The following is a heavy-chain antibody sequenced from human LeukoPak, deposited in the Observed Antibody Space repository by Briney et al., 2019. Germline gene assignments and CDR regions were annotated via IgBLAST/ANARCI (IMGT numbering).Heavy chain of an antibody. CDR2: IYHSGRT. J-gene: IGHJ5*02. V-gene: IGHV4-4*02. CDR3: ARGLWFGESLGGCWFDP. CDR1: GGSISSSNW. Sequence: SGTLSVTCAVSGGSISSSNWWSWVRQPPGKGLEWIGEIYHSGRTNYNPSLKSRVTISVDKSKNQFSLKLSSVTAADTAVYYCARGLWFGESLGGCWFDPWGQGTLVTVSS. D-gene: IGHD3-10*01.